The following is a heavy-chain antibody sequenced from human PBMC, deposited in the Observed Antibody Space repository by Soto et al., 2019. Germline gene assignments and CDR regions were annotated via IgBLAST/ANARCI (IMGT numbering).Heavy chain of an antibody. Sequence: QVQVVQSGAEVKRPGASVTVSCKASGYTFTNYYIHCVRQAPGQGLEWMGIINTCSGNTIYAQKFQGRVSMTRDTSTRTVYMELSSLRSEDTAVYYCARSDSEYYGLDVWGQGTTVTVSS. V-gene: IGHV1-46*01. CDR1: GYTFTNYY. J-gene: IGHJ6*02. CDR2: INTCSGNT. CDR3: ARSDSEYYGLDV.